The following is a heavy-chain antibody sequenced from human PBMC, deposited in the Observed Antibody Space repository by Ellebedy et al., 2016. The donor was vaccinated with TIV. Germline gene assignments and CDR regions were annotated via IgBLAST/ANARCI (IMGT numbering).Heavy chain of an antibody. CDR1: GFTLSIAG. CDR3: ARDGSEWSRDY. J-gene: IGHJ4*02. Sequence: GGSLRLXXAASGFTLSIAGMTWVRQAPGKGLEWVATIDFSGTGTYYADSVKGRFIISRDNTKNSLFLQMNSLGVEDTAVYYCARDGSEWSRDYWGQGTLVTVSS. D-gene: IGHD3-3*01. V-gene: IGHV3-21*06. CDR2: IDFSGTGT.